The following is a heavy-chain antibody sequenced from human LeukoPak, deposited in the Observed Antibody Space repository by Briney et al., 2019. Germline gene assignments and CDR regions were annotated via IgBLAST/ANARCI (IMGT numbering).Heavy chain of an antibody. CDR1: GYDFTSYW. CDR3: ARLLFGAPSYFDY. CDR2: IYPGDSDT. V-gene: IGHV5-51*01. J-gene: IGHJ4*02. D-gene: IGHD3-10*02. Sequence: GESLKISCKGSGYDFTSYWIGWVRQMPGKGLEWMGIIYPGDSDTRYSPSFQGHVTFSADKSISTAYLQWSGLKASDTAIYYCARLLFGAPSYFDYWGQGTLVTVSS.